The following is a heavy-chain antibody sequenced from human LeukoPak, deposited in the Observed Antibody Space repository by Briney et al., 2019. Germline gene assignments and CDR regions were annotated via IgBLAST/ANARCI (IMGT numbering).Heavy chain of an antibody. J-gene: IGHJ4*02. V-gene: IGHV4-59*08. Sequence: PSETLSLTCTVSGGSISGYYWSWIRQTPGQAPEWIGYIHSTGTTDYHPSLRRRVTISVDTSKNQFPLKLNSVTAADTAVYYCARHDEDCNGQYCFLLSFDSWGQGALVTVSS. CDR1: GGSISGYY. CDR3: ARHDEDCNGQYCFLLSFDS. D-gene: IGHD2-21*01. CDR2: IHSTGTT.